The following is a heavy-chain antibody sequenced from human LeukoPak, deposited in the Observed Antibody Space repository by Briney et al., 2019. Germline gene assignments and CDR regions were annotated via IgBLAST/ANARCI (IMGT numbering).Heavy chain of an antibody. J-gene: IGHJ4*02. CDR1: GYLFTSYW. D-gene: IGHD3-10*01. CDR3: ARKQFYGSGSSIDY. CDR2: IYVGDSDT. V-gene: IGHV5-51*01. Sequence: GESLQISCKGSGYLFTSYWIGWVRQLPGKGLEWMGIIYVGDSDTRYSPSFQGQVTISADKSISTAYLQWNSLKASDTAMYYCARKQFYGSGSSIDYWGQGTLVTVSS.